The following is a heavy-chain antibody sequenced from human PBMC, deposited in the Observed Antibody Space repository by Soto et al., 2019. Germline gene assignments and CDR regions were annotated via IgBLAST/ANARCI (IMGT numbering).Heavy chain of an antibody. D-gene: IGHD2-21*02. CDR1: AFTFSSYA. V-gene: IGHV3-23*01. Sequence: EVQLLESGGGLAQPGGSLRLSCAASAFTFSSYAISWVRHAPGKGLEWVSAVSGSGDSTYYADSVKCRFTISRDNSKNTLYLQMNSLRAEDTTVYYCAKARARDCPGCTKDSWGQGTMVTVSS. CDR3: AKARARDCPGCTKDS. J-gene: IGHJ4*02. CDR2: VSGSGDST.